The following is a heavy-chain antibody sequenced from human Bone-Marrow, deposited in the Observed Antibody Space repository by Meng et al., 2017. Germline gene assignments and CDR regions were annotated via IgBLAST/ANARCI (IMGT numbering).Heavy chain of an antibody. CDR1: GYPFTAYY. D-gene: IGHD2-21*01. J-gene: IGHJ4*02. V-gene: IGHV1-2*06. CDR2: IIPNSGDT. Sequence: VQLVQSGAGVKEPGASVKVSCKPSGYPFTAYYILWVRQAPGQGLEWMGHIIPNSGDTLYAPKFQGRVPMTADTSIGTAYVELSGLRSDDTAIYYCVRDENISLGKLFGDYWGQGTLVTVSS. CDR3: VRDENISLGKLFGDY.